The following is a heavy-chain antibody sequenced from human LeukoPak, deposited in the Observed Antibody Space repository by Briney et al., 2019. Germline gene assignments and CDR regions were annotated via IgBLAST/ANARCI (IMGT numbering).Heavy chain of an antibody. CDR2: ISAYNGNT. V-gene: IGHV1-18*01. D-gene: IGHD4-11*01. CDR3: VYGEGTVTPMGYYYYGMDV. Sequence: ASVKVSCKASGYTFTSYGISWVRQAPGQGLEWMGWISAYNGNTNYAQKLQGRVTMTTDTSTSTAYMELRSLRSDDTAVYYCVYGEGTVTPMGYYYYGMDVWGQGTTVTVSS. J-gene: IGHJ6*02. CDR1: GYTFTSYG.